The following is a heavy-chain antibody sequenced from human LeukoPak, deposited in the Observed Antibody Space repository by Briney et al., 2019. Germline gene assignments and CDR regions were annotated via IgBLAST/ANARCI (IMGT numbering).Heavy chain of an antibody. J-gene: IGHJ4*02. CDR2: IRSKAYGGTT. CDR3: TRDFANALLWFGELSYYFDY. V-gene: IGHV3-49*04. CDR1: GFTFSSYA. D-gene: IGHD3-10*01. Sequence: GGSLRLSCAASGFTFSSYAMSWVRQAPGKGLEWVGFIRSKAYGGTTEYAASVKGRFTISRDDSKSIAYLQMNSLKTEDTAVYYCTRDFANALLWFGELSYYFDYWGQGTLVTVSS.